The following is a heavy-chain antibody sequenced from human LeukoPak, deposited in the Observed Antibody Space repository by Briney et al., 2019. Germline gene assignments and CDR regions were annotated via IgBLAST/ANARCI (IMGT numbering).Heavy chain of an antibody. Sequence: GGSLRLSCAASGFTFSNYEMNWVRQAPGKGLEWVSYISGSGSTIYYADSVKGRFTISRDNAKKSLYLQMDTLRVEDTAVYYCARQRGGLGRAWDFGYWGQGTLVTVSS. J-gene: IGHJ1*01. CDR1: GFTFSNYE. D-gene: IGHD3-10*01. CDR3: ARQRGGLGRAWDFGY. V-gene: IGHV3-48*03. CDR2: ISGSGSTI.